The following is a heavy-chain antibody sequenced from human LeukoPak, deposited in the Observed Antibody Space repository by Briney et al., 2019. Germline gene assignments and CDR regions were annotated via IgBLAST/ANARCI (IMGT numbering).Heavy chain of an antibody. J-gene: IGHJ4*02. CDR1: GGSISSYY. CDR3: ARQLTLDY. Sequence: SETLSLTCTVSGGSISSYYWSWIRQPPGKGLEWIGYIFYSGSTNYNPSLKSRVTISVDTSKNQFSLKLSSVTAADTAAYYCARQLTLDYWGQGTLVTVSS. D-gene: IGHD4/OR15-4a*01. V-gene: IGHV4-59*08. CDR2: IFYSGST.